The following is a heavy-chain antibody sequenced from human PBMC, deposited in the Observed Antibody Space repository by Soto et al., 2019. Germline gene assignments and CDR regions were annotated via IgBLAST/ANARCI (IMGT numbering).Heavy chain of an antibody. J-gene: IGHJ6*02. CDR1: GGSFSDYY. D-gene: IGHD3-10*01. CDR3: ARVSGIYYYGMAV. Sequence: SETLSLTCAVYGGSFSDYYWTWIRQPPGKGLEWIGEIHHSGSTNYNPSLKSRVTISVDTSKNQVSLKLSSVTAADTAVYYCARVSGIYYYGMAVWGQGTTVTVSS. CDR2: IHHSGST. V-gene: IGHV4-34*01.